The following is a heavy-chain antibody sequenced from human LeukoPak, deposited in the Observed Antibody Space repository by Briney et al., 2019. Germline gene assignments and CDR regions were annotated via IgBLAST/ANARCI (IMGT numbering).Heavy chain of an antibody. CDR1: GFTFSSYS. Sequence: GGSLRLSCAASGFTFSSYSMNWVRQAPGKGLEWVSSISSSSSYIYYADSVKGRFTISRDNAKNSLYLQMNSLRAEDTAVYYCARDGCSSTSCYSVVYYYGMDVGGQGTTVTVS. D-gene: IGHD2-2*02. CDR3: ARDGCSSTSCYSVVYYYGMDV. V-gene: IGHV3-21*01. J-gene: IGHJ6*02. CDR2: ISSSSSYI.